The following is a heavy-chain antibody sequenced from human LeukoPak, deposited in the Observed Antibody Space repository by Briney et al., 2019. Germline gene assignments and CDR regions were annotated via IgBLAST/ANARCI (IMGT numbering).Heavy chain of an antibody. Sequence: KSSETLSLTCTVSGGSISSYYWNWIRQPPGKGLEWIGYIHYSGSTNYNPSLKSRVTISVDTPKNQFSLRLSSVTAADTAVYYCARDRCSGGNCYSDYWGQGTLVTVSS. D-gene: IGHD2-15*01. CDR2: IHYSGST. J-gene: IGHJ4*02. CDR1: GGSISSYY. V-gene: IGHV4-59*01. CDR3: ARDRCSGGNCYSDY.